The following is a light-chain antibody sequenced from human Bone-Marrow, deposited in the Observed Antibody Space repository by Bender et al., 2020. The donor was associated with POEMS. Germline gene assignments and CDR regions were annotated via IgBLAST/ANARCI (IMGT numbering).Light chain of an antibody. CDR2: EVN. J-gene: IGLJ3*02. V-gene: IGLV2-23*02. Sequence: QSALTQPASVSGSPGQSITISCTGTSSDVGSYDLVSWYQQHPGKAPKFMIYEVNKRPSGVSNRFSGSKSGNTASLTISGLQSEDEADYYCAAWDDSLSGWAFGGGTKLTVL. CDR1: SSDVGSYDL. CDR3: AAWDDSLSGWA.